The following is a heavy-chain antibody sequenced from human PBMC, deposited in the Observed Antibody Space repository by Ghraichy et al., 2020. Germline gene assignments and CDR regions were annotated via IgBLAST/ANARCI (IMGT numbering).Heavy chain of an antibody. CDR1: GYTFTSYA. CDR2: INAGNGNT. J-gene: IGHJ4*02. CDR3: ARDFVGYSSGWSWEGNLDY. V-gene: IGHV1-3*01. Sequence: ASVKVSCKASGYTFTSYAMHWVRQAPGQRLEWMGWINAGNGNTKYSQKFQGRVTITRDTSASTAYMELSSLRSEDTAVYYCARDFVGYSSGWSWEGNLDYWGQGTLVTVSS. D-gene: IGHD6-19*01.